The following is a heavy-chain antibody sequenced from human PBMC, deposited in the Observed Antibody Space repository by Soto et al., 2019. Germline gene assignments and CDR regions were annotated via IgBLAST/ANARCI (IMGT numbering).Heavy chain of an antibody. D-gene: IGHD3-3*01. CDR3: SRGGGNGMDV. Sequence: QVQLQQSGPGLVKPSQTLSLTCAISGDSVSSNSAAWNWIRQSPSRGLEWLGRTSYRSKWDHNYEVSVKSRINIITNTSKNHFAPQLNSVAPEETAVYYCSRGGGNGMDVWGQGTTVTVSS. CDR2: TSYRSKWDH. V-gene: IGHV6-1*01. J-gene: IGHJ6*02. CDR1: GDSVSSNSAA.